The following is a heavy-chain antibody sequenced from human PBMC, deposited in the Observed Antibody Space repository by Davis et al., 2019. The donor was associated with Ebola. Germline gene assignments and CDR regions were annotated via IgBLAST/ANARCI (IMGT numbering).Heavy chain of an antibody. D-gene: IGHD1-26*01. V-gene: IGHV5-51*01. CDR3: ARRGGSYIRQGFWFDS. Sequence: KVSCKGSGYGFTNYWIAWMRQRPGRGLEWMGIISAGDSDTTYSPSFAGQVSISADRATSTASMWFFSLRPSDTATYYCARRGGSYIRQGFWFDSWGQGTRVTVSS. J-gene: IGHJ5*01. CDR1: GYGFTNYW. CDR2: ISAGDSDT.